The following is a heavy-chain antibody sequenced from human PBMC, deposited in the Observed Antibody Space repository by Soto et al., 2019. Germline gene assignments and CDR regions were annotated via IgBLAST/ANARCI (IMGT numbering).Heavy chain of an antibody. CDR3: ARDIAGYDSSWLVDY. V-gene: IGHV4-31*03. CDR1: GGSISSGGYY. Sequence: QVQLQESGPGLVKPSQTLSLTCSVSGGSISSGGYYWSWIRQHPGKGLEWIGYIYYSGSTYYNPSLKSRVTMTVDTSKNQFSLKLNSVTAADTAVYYCARDIAGYDSSWLVDYLGQGTLVTVSS. J-gene: IGHJ4*02. D-gene: IGHD6-13*01. CDR2: IYYSGST.